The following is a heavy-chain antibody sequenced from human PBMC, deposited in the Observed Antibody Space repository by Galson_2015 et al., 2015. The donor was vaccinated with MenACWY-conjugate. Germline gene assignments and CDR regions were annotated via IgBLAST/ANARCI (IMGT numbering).Heavy chain of an antibody. V-gene: IGHV3-72*01. CDR2: IRNKLYSYTT. CDR3: ARGGRRDNSGYTYAFAY. Sequence: SLRLSCAASGFTFSDYYMDWVRQAPGKGLEWVGRIRNKLYSYTTEYAASLKGRLTISRDDSKNSSHLQLNALKTEDTAVYFCARGGRRDNSGYTYAFAYWGQGTLFTVSS. J-gene: IGHJ4*02. D-gene: IGHD5-18*01. CDR1: GFTFSDYY.